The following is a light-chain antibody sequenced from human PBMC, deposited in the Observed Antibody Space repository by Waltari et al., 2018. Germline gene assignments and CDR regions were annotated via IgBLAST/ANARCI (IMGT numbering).Light chain of an antibody. CDR3: LSRDTTSTRV. CDR2: GQD. V-gene: IGLV3-19*01. Sequence: SSELTQDPAVSVALGQTVSITCQGDSLRRSYASWYQQRPGQAPILTRYGQDNRPSGIPDRFSGSTSGNTASLTITGAQAEDEADYYCLSRDTTSTRVFGGGTRLTV. CDR1: SLRRSY. J-gene: IGLJ3*02.